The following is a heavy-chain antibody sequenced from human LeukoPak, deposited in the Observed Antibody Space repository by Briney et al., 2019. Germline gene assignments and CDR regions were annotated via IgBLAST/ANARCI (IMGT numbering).Heavy chain of an antibody. CDR2: TYYRSKWYN. CDR3: ASTYYGSGSPYWINWFDH. Sequence: SQTLSLTCAISGDSVSSNSAGWNWVSQSPSRALQWLGRTYYRSKWYNDYAVSVKSRITINPDTSKNQFSLQLSSVTPEDTAVYYCASTYYGSGSPYWINWFDHWGQGTLVTVSS. V-gene: IGHV6-1*01. D-gene: IGHD3-10*01. CDR1: GDSVSSNSAG. J-gene: IGHJ5*02.